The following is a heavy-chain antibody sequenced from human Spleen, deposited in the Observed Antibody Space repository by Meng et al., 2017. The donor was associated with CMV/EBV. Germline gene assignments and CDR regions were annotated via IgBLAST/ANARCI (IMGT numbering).Heavy chain of an antibody. CDR2: INPDSGAA. CDR3: VRVWGYCSYTGCLSYFQH. Sequence: ASVKVSCKPSGYTFTDYYMHWVRQAPGQRLEWMGWINPDSGAANYAQKSLGRVTMTRETSTSTVYMEMSRVTYGDTAVFYCVRVWGYCSYTGCLSYFQHWGQGTLVTVSS. CDR1: GYTFTDYY. J-gene: IGHJ1*01. V-gene: IGHV1-2*02. D-gene: IGHD2-15*01.